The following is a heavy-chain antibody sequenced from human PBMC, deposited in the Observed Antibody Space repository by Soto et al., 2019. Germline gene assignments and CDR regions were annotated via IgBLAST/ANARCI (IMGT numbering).Heavy chain of an antibody. V-gene: IGHV3-48*01. CDR2: ISSSSSTI. CDR1: GFTFSSYS. J-gene: IGHJ4*02. CDR3: ARGARIVYADY. D-gene: IGHD2-8*01. Sequence: GGSLRLSCAASGFTFSSYSMNWVRQAPGKGLEWVSYISSSSSTIYYADSVKGRFTISRDNAKNSLYLQMNSLRAEDTAVYYCARGARIVYADYWGQGTLVTVSS.